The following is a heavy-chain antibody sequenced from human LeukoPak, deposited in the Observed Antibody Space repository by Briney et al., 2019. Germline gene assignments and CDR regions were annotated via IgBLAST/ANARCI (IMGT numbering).Heavy chain of an antibody. Sequence: GASVKVSCKASGYTFTGYYMHWVRQAPGKGLEWMGGFDPEDGETIYAQKFQGRVTMTEDTSTDTAYMELSSLRSEDTAVYYCATDPGTYSSGWYYFDYRGQGTLVTVSS. J-gene: IGHJ4*02. CDR2: FDPEDGET. D-gene: IGHD6-19*01. CDR1: GYTFTGYY. CDR3: ATDPGTYSSGWYYFDY. V-gene: IGHV1-24*01.